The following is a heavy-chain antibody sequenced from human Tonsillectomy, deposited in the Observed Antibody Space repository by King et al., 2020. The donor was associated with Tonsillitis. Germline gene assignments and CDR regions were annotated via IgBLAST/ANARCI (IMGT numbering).Heavy chain of an antibody. V-gene: IGHV3-30*18. J-gene: IGHJ5*02. Sequence: HVQLVESGGGVVQPGRSLRLSCAASGFTFSSYGMHWVRQAPGKGLEWVAVISYDGSNKYYADSVKGRFTISRDNSKNTLYLQMNSLRAEDTAVYYCAKVMTTTGTTWFDPWGQGTLVTVSS. CDR2: ISYDGSNK. CDR3: AKVMTTTGTTWFDP. CDR1: GFTFSSYG. D-gene: IGHD2/OR15-2a*01.